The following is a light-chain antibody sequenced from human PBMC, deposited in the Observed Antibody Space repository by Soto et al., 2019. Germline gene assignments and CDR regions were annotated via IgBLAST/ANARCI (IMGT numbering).Light chain of an antibody. Sequence: DIVMTQSPDSLAVSLGGSATINCKSSQIVLYSSNNKNYLAWYQQKPGQPPKLLIYWASTRESGVPDRFSGSGSGTDFTLTISSLQAEDVAVYYCQQYYSTPLTFGGGTKVDNK. CDR2: WAS. J-gene: IGKJ4*01. CDR3: QQYYSTPLT. V-gene: IGKV4-1*01. CDR1: QIVLYSSNNKNY.